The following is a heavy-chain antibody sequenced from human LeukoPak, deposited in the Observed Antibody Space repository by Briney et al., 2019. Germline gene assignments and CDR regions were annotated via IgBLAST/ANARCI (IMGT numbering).Heavy chain of an antibody. CDR1: GFTFSDYA. Sequence: PGGSLRLTCAASGFTFSDYAMTWVRQAPGKGLEWVSTINSGGAINYADSVKGRFTISRDNPKNTLYLQMNSLRAEDTAVYYCARDTKAAYYYDSSGYYFDYWGQGTLVTVSS. V-gene: IGHV3-23*01. CDR3: ARDTKAAYYYDSSGYYFDY. J-gene: IGHJ4*02. CDR2: INSGGAI. D-gene: IGHD3-22*01.